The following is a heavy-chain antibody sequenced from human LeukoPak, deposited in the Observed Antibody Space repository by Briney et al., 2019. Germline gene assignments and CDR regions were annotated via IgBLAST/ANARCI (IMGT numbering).Heavy chain of an antibody. Sequence: ASVKVSCKVSGYTFTDYYMHWVQQAPGKGLEWMGLVDPEDGETIYAEKFQGRVTITADTSTDTAYMELSSLRSEDTAVYYCARDRGGGSYTDYFDYWGQGTLVTVSS. CDR2: VDPEDGET. V-gene: IGHV1-69-2*01. J-gene: IGHJ4*02. D-gene: IGHD1-26*01. CDR3: ARDRGGGSYTDYFDY. CDR1: GYTFTDYY.